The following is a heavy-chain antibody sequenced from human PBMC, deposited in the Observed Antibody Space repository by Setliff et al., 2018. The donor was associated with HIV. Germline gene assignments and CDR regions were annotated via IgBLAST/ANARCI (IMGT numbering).Heavy chain of an antibody. D-gene: IGHD5-12*01. CDR1: GGSFSAYH. CDR2: ISHSGST. Sequence: SETLSLTCTLYGGSFSAYHWTWIRQPPGRGLEWIGEISHSGSTNYNPSLKSRVTLSIDTSKNQFSLKLTSVTAADTAVYYCARSYPSRGPLPEDYWSQGTLVTVSS. J-gene: IGHJ4*02. CDR3: ARSYPSRGPLPEDY. V-gene: IGHV4-34*01.